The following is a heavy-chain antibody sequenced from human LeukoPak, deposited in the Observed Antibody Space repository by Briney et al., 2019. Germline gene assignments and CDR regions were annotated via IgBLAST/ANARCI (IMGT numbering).Heavy chain of an antibody. CDR2: IYSSGSA. V-gene: IGHV4-59*08. J-gene: IGHJ4*01. D-gene: IGHD3-22*01. Sequence: NPSETLSLTCTVSGASINNNFWTWIRQPPRKGLEWIGYIYSSGSANYNPSLKSRVIISGDTSKNQISLNLTSVTAADTAVYFCARHRDYYDTWGHGTLVTVSS. CDR3: ARHRDYYDT. CDR1: GASINNNF.